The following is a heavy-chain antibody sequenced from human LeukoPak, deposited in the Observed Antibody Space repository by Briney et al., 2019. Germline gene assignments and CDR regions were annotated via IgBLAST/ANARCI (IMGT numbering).Heavy chain of an antibody. CDR3: AKDRETSSTSPNWFDS. Sequence: PGGSLRLSCAASGFTFSSYGMSWVRQAPGKGLEWVSGISGGGGSTYYANSVKGRFTISRDNSKNTLYLQMSGLRAEDTAVYYCAKDRETSSTSPNWFDSWGQGTLVTVSS. D-gene: IGHD2-2*01. J-gene: IGHJ5*01. CDR1: GFTFSSYG. V-gene: IGHV3-23*01. CDR2: ISGGGGST.